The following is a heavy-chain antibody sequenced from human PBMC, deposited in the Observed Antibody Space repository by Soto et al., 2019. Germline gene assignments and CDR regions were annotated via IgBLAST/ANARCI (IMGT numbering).Heavy chain of an antibody. J-gene: IGHJ6*02. CDR1: GYSLTSYW. CDR3: ARHESSSWYLAYYYGMDV. Sequence: GESLKISCQGSGYSLTSYWIGWVRQMPGKGLEWMGIIYPGDSDTRYSPSFQGQVTISADKSISTAYLQWSSLKASDTAMYYCARHESSSWYLAYYYGMDVWGQGTTVTVSS. D-gene: IGHD6-13*01. CDR2: IYPGDSDT. V-gene: IGHV5-51*01.